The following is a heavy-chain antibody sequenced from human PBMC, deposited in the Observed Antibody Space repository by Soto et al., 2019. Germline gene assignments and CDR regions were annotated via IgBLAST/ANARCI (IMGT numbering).Heavy chain of an antibody. CDR2: VYYTGST. CDR1: GASIRSTDYY. V-gene: IGHV4-30-4*01. D-gene: IGHD2-21*02. Sequence: LSLTCTVSGASIRSTDYYWSWIRQAPGKGLEWIGYVYYTGSTYYNPSLMSRLTISVDTSKNQFSLKLTSVTAAETAVYYCVRTARQGAVAPHWFDRWGQGTQVTVS. CDR3: VRTARQGAVAPHWFDR. J-gene: IGHJ5*02.